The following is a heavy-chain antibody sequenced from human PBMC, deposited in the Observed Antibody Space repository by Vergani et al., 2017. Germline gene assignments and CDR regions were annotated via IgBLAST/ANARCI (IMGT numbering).Heavy chain of an antibody. CDR2: ISWNSGSI. V-gene: IGHV3-9*01. Sequence: EVQLVESGGGLVQPGRSLRLSCAASGFTFDDYAMHWVRQAPGKGLEWVSGISWNSGSIGYADSVKGRFTISRDNAKNSLYLQMNSLRAEDTALYYCAKDRYYDSSGYYYAWGQGTLSPSPQ. D-gene: IGHD3-22*01. CDR1: GFTFDDYA. J-gene: IGHJ5*02. CDR3: AKDRYYDSSGYYYA.